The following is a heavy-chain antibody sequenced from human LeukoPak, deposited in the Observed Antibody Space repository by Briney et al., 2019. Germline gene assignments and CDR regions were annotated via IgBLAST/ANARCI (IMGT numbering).Heavy chain of an antibody. D-gene: IGHD2-15*01. Sequence: GGSLRLSCGASGFTFSDYAMNWVRQTPERGLEWVAAITAGGDTTYYADSVKGRFTISRDNFRSTLTLQMSSLKYEDTAVYYCAEGWSIAGDIKDWFTLWGQGTLVTVSS. CDR1: GFTFSDYA. CDR3: AEGWSIAGDIKDWFTL. J-gene: IGHJ5*02. V-gene: IGHV3-23*01. CDR2: ITAGGDTT.